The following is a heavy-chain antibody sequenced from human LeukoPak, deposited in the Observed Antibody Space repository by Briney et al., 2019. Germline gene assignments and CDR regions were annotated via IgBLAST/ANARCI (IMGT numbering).Heavy chain of an antibody. CDR3: ARAAGIWFDP. J-gene: IGHJ5*02. CDR2: IYYSGST. V-gene: IGHV4-61*01. D-gene: IGHD6-13*01. Sequence: PSETLSLTCTVSGGSVSSGSYYWSWIRQPPGKGLEWIGYIYYSGSTNYNPSLKSRVTISVDTSKNQFSLKLSSATAADTAVYYCARAAGIWFDPWGQGTLVTVSS. CDR1: GGSVSSGSYY.